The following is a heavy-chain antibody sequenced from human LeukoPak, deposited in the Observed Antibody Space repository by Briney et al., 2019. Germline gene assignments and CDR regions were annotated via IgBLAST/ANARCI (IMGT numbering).Heavy chain of an antibody. D-gene: IGHD3-16*01. CDR3: VRDPSFTAGYFDS. Sequence: SETLSLTCTVSGDSTSGYYWTWIRQPPGKRLEWIGYMYYSGTTRYNPSLKSRVTISIDATKNQVSLNLTSVTAADTAVYYCVRDPSFTAGYFDSWGQGTLVTVSS. V-gene: IGHV4-59*01. CDR2: MYYSGTT. J-gene: IGHJ4*02. CDR1: GDSTSGYY.